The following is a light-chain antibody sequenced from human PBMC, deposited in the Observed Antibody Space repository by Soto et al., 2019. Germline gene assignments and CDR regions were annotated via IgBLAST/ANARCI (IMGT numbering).Light chain of an antibody. CDR1: QSVSSY. J-gene: IGKJ2*01. Sequence: EIVLTQSPATLSLSPGERATLSCRASQSVSSYLAWYQQKPGQAPRLLIYDASNRATGIPARFSGSGSGTDFTLTISXXEPEDFAVYYCQQRSNWPGTFGQGTKLEIK. V-gene: IGKV3-11*01. CDR2: DAS. CDR3: QQRSNWPGT.